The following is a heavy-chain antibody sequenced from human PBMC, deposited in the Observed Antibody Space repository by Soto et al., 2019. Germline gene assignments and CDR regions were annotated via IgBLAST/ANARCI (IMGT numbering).Heavy chain of an antibody. J-gene: IGHJ6*02. CDR2: ISYDGSNK. D-gene: IGHD1-20*01. Sequence: GGSLRLPCAASGFTFSSYGMHWVRQAPGKGLEWVAVISYDGSNKYYADSVKGRFTISRDNSKNTLYLQMNSLRAEDTAVYYCAKDRYNWNYGYGMDVWGQGTTVTVSS. CDR3: AKDRYNWNYGYGMDV. CDR1: GFTFSSYG. V-gene: IGHV3-30*18.